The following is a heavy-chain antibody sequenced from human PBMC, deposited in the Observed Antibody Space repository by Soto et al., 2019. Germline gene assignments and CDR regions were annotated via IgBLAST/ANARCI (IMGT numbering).Heavy chain of an antibody. V-gene: IGHV4-30-4*01. CDR2: IYYSGST. CDR3: AREGLELRSSDY. J-gene: IGHJ4*02. D-gene: IGHD1-7*01. CDR1: GGSISNGDYY. Sequence: SETLSLTCTVSGGSISNGDYYWSWIRQPPGKGLEWIGYIYYSGSTYYNPSLKSRVTISVDTSKNQFSLKLSSVTAADTAVYYCAREGLELRSSDYWGQGTLVTVSS.